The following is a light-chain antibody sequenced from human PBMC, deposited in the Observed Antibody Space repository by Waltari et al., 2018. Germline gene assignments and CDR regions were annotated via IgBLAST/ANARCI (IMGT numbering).Light chain of an antibody. J-gene: IGLJ3*02. Sequence: QSVLTQPPSVSGAPGPNVTISCTGSGSNIGAGYDVPWYQQLPRAAPKLLIYSSTSRPLGVPDRFFGSTSGTSASLAITGLQAEDEGDYYCQSYDTSLSVVFGGGTKLTVL. CDR1: GSNIGAGYD. V-gene: IGLV1-40*01. CDR2: SST. CDR3: QSYDTSLSVV.